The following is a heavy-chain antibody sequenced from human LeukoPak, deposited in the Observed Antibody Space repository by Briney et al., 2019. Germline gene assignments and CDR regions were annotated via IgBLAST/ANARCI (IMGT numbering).Heavy chain of an antibody. V-gene: IGHV4-59*01. CDR3: ARGGKYSSSWYYFDS. J-gene: IGHJ4*02. CDR1: GGSISSYY. CDR2: ISYSGST. Sequence: PSETLSLTCTVSGGSISSYYWSWIRQPPGKGLEWIGYISYSGSTNYNPSLRSRVTISVDTSTNQFSLKLTSVTAADTAVYYRARGGKYSSSWYYFDSWGQGTLVTVSS. D-gene: IGHD6-13*01.